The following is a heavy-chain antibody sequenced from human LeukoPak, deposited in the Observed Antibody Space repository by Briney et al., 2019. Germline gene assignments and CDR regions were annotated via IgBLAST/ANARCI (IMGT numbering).Heavy chain of an antibody. CDR1: GFTFSSYS. CDR3: ARGTSSSWYQPLI. D-gene: IGHD6-13*01. Sequence: GGSLRLSCAASGFTFSSYSMNWVRQAPGKGLEWVSSTNSGSSYIHYADSVKGRFTISRDNAKNSLYLQMNSLRAEDTAVYYCARGTSSSWYQPLIWGQGTLVTVSS. CDR2: TNSGSSYI. J-gene: IGHJ4*02. V-gene: IGHV3-21*01.